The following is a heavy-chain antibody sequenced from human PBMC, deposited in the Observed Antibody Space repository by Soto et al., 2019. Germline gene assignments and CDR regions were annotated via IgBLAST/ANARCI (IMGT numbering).Heavy chain of an antibody. D-gene: IGHD2-8*01. CDR2: IFHNGNT. J-gene: IGHJ6*02. CDR1: SGSIRSSNW. Sequence: PSETLSLTCAVSSGSIRSSNWWSWVRQSPGKGLEWIGEIFHNGNTYYNPSLNSRVTISVDTSKNQFSLNLRSVTAADTAVYYCARRTSGMDVWGQGTTVTVS. CDR3: ARRTSGMDV. V-gene: IGHV4-4*02.